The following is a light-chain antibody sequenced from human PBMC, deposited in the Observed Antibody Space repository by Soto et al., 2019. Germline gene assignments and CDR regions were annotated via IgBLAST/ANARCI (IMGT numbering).Light chain of an antibody. CDR3: QQRGIWPPA. CDR2: DSS. J-gene: IGKJ5*01. Sequence: EIGLTQSPVTLSLSPGERATLSCRASQSVSSYLAWYQQKPGQAPRLLIYDSSNRATGIPARFSGSGSGTDFTLTISSLEPEDFADYYCQQRGIWPPAFGQGTRLEI. V-gene: IGKV3-11*01. CDR1: QSVSSY.